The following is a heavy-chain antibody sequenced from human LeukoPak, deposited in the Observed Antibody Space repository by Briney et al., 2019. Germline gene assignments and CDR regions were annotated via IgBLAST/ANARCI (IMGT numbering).Heavy chain of an antibody. D-gene: IGHD6-13*01. J-gene: IGHJ5*02. CDR2: ISSGSSTI. Sequence: GSLRLSCAVSGFTFSGYSMNWVRQAPGKGLEWVSYISSGSSTIYYADSVKGRFTISRDNAKNSLYLQMNSLRDEDTAVYYCARGISGQLVPHNWFDPWGQGTLDTVSS. CDR3: ARGISGQLVPHNWFDP. V-gene: IGHV3-48*02. CDR1: GFTFSGYS.